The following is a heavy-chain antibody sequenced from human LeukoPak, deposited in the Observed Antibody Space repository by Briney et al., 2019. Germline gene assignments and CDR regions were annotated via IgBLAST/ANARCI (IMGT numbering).Heavy chain of an antibody. Sequence: GASVKVSCKASGGTFSSYAISWVRQAPGQGLEWMGGIIPIFGTANYAQKFQGRVTMTRDTSTSTVYMELSSLRSEDTAVYYCARGYCSSTNCPLGYWGQGTLVTVS. V-gene: IGHV1-69*05. D-gene: IGHD2-2*01. CDR2: IIPIFGTA. CDR3: ARGYCSSTNCPLGY. CDR1: GGTFSSYA. J-gene: IGHJ4*02.